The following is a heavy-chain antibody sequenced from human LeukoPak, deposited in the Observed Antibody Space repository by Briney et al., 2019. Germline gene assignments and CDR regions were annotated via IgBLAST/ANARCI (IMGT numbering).Heavy chain of an antibody. J-gene: IGHJ4*02. CDR1: GFTFTDYY. V-gene: IGHV3-11*01. Sequence: GGSLRLSCTASGFTFTDYYMNWIRQAPGKGLEWISYISPNSETKYYADSVKGRFTISRDNAKNSLYLQMNSLRAEDTAVYYCARECSSTSCPVLDWGQGTLVTVSS. CDR2: ISPNSETK. CDR3: ARECSSTSCPVLD. D-gene: IGHD2-2*01.